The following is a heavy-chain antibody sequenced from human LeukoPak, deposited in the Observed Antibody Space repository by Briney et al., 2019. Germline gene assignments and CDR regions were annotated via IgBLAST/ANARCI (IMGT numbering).Heavy chain of an antibody. V-gene: IGHV1-46*01. Sequence: EASVKVSCKASGYTFTSYYMHWVRQAPGQGLERMGIINPSGGSTSYAQKFQGRVTMTRDTSTSTVYMELSSLRSEDTAVYYCARATSYRGIAAAGDNYYYYYGMDVWGQGTTVTVSS. J-gene: IGHJ6*02. CDR2: INPSGGST. D-gene: IGHD6-13*01. CDR3: ARATSYRGIAAAGDNYYYYYGMDV. CDR1: GYTFTSYY.